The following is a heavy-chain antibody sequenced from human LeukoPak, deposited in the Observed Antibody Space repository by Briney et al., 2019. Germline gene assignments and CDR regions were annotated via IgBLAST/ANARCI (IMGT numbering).Heavy chain of an antibody. CDR1: GESFSGYY. CDR3: VRGGYSYGYGLGLLDY. V-gene: IGHV4-59*01. J-gene: IGHJ4*02. CDR2: IYNSGRT. Sequence: PSETLSLTCAVYGESFSGYYWSWIRQPPGKGLEWIGYIYNSGRTNYNPSLKSRVTVSVDTSKNQFSLKLSSVTAADTAVYYCVRGGYSYGYGLGLLDYWGQGSLVTVSS. D-gene: IGHD5-18*01.